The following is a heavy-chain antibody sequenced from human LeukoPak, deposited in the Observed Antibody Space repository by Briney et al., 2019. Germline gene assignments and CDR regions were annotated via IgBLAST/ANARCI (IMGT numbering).Heavy chain of an antibody. D-gene: IGHD6-19*01. CDR3: ARDAIAVAGNVVY. CDR2: VNYTGST. Sequence: SETLSLTCTVSGGSISSSRYYWGWIRQPPGKGLEWIVTVNYTGSTYYNPSLKSRVIISVDTSKTQFSLKLSSVTAADTAVYYCARDAIAVAGNVVYWGQGTLVTVSS. CDR1: GGSISSSRYY. J-gene: IGHJ4*02. V-gene: IGHV4-39*02.